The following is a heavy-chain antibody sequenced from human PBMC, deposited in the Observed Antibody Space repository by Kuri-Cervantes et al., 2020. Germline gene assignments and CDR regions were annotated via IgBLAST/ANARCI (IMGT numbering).Heavy chain of an antibody. CDR1: GGTFSSYA. CDR3: AKGPVVAATLYYFDY. J-gene: IGHJ4*02. CDR2: ISAYNGNT. V-gene: IGHV1-18*01. Sequence: ASVKVSCKASGGTFSSYAISWVRQAPGQGLEWMGWISAYNGNTNYAQKLQGRVTMTTDTSTSTAYMELRSLRAEDTAVYYCAKGPVVAATLYYFDYWGQGTLVTVSS. D-gene: IGHD2-15*01.